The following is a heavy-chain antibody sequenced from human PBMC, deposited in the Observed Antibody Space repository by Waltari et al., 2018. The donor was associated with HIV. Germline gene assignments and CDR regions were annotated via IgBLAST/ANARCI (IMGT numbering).Heavy chain of an antibody. D-gene: IGHD1-26*01. Sequence: EVQLVESGGGLIQPGGSLRLSCAGCGFTVSSHYMSWVRQAPGKGLEWVSVLYSGYTTYYADSVKGRFAISRDNSKNTLYLQMNSLRAEDTAVYYCARGGGSYLHFFDYWGQGTLVTVSS. V-gene: IGHV3-53*01. CDR2: LYSGYTT. CDR3: ARGGGSYLHFFDY. CDR1: GFTVSSHY. J-gene: IGHJ4*02.